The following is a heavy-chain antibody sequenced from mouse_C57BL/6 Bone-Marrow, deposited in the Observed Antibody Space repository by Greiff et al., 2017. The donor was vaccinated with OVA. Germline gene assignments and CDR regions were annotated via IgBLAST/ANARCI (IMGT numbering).Heavy chain of an antibody. CDR3: ARYYYGSSYRYFDV. Sequence: QVQLQQPGAELVMPGASVKLSCKAFGYTFTSYWMPWVKQRPGRGLGGIGRFDPNSGGTKDNENFKSKATLTVDKPSSTAYMQLSILTSEDSAVDYCARYYYGSSYRYFDVWGTGTTVTVSS. CDR2: FDPNSGGT. J-gene: IGHJ1*03. V-gene: IGHV1-72*01. D-gene: IGHD1-1*01. CDR1: GYTFTSYW.